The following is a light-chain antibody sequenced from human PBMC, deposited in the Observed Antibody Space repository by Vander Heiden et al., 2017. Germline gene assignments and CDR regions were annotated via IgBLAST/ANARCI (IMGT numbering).Light chain of an antibody. CDR2: SDN. V-gene: IGLV1-44*01. J-gene: IGLJ2*01. CDR1: SIGSYS. CDR3: AAWDDSLNGQWV. Sequence: QSILPQPPSASGTPAHSVAIACSGSSIGSYSVSWYQHLPGTAPTLLIYSDNQRPSGVPDRFSGSKSGTSASLAISGLQSEDEADYYCAAWDDSLNGQWVFGGGTKLTVL.